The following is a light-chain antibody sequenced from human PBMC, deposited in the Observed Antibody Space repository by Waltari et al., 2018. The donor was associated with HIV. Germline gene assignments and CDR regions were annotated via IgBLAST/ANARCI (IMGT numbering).Light chain of an antibody. CDR3: QQSYSTPPT. V-gene: IGKV1-39*01. CDR2: AAS. Sequence: IQMTQSPSSLSSSVGDSVTFTCRASQIIISYLNWYQQKPGKAPKLLIDAASSLQSGVQSRFSGSGSGTEFTRTISSLQPEDVATYYCQQSYSTPPTFGQGTKLEI. J-gene: IGKJ2*01. CDR1: QIIISY.